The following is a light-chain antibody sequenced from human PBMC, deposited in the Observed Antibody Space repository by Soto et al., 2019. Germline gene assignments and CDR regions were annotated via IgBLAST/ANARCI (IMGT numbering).Light chain of an antibody. CDR1: QSLSSN. CDR3: QQYNNWPPRT. J-gene: IGKJ1*01. Sequence: EIVMTQSPATLSVSPVEIATLSRRPSQSLSSNLAWYQQKPGQAPTLLIYGASTRATGIPARFSGSGSGTEFTLTISSLQSEDFAVYYCQQYNNWPPRTFGQGTKVDIK. V-gene: IGKV3-15*01. CDR2: GAS.